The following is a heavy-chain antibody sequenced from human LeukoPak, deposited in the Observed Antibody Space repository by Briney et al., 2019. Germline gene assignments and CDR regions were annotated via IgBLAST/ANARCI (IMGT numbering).Heavy chain of an antibody. D-gene: IGHD5-24*01. Sequence: PGGSQRLSCAASGFTFSSYSMNWVRQAPGKGLEWVSSISSSSSYIYYADSVKGRFTISRDNAKNSLYLQMNSLRAEDTVVYYCARDPVETGLFRRFDYWGQGTLVTVSS. CDR3: ARDPVETGLFRRFDY. CDR2: ISSSSSYI. V-gene: IGHV3-21*01. CDR1: GFTFSSYS. J-gene: IGHJ4*02.